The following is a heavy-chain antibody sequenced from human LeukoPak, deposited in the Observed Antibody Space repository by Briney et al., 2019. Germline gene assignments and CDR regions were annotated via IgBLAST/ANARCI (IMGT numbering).Heavy chain of an antibody. J-gene: IGHJ4*02. CDR3: VRRGPNNSGLDY. CDR1: GFTFSSYT. Sequence: GGSLRLSCAASGFTFSSYTFKWVRQAPGKGLEWVASITSTSSYIYYSDSVQGRFAVSRDNAKNSLYLQMNSLRVEDTAVFYCVRRGPNNSGLDYGSQGTLVTVSS. V-gene: IGHV3-21*01. D-gene: IGHD5-12*01. CDR2: ITSTSSYI.